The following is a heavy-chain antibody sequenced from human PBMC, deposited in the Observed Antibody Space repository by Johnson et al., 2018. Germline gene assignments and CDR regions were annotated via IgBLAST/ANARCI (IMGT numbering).Heavy chain of an antibody. CDR1: GFTFSSYA. CDR3: AKVATPQKAVLAEYFQL. CDR2: ISGSGGST. V-gene: IGHV3-23*04. D-gene: IGHD2-15*01. J-gene: IGHJ1*01. Sequence: EVQLVESGGGVVQPGRSLRLSCAASGFTFSSYAMSWVRQAPGKGLAWVSAISGSGGSTYYADSAKGRFIISRDNSKNTLNLQMNSLRDEDTAVYYCAKVATPQKAVLAEYFQLWGQGTLVTVSS.